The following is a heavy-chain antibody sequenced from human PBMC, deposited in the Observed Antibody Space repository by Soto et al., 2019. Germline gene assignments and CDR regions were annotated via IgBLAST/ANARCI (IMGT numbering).Heavy chain of an antibody. CDR3: VGKTTVTTKYFDY. D-gene: IGHD4-17*01. V-gene: IGHV4-59*12. J-gene: IGHJ4*02. CDR2: IYYSGST. CDR1: GGSISSYY. Sequence: SETLSLTCTVSGGSISSYYWSWIRQPPGKGLEWIGYIYYSGSTNYNLSLKSRVTISVDTSKNQFSLKLSSVTAADTAVYYCVGKTTVTTKYFDYWGQGTLVTVSS.